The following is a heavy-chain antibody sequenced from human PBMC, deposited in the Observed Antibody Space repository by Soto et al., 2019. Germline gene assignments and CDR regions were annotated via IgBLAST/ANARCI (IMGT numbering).Heavy chain of an antibody. CDR2: MNPNSGNT. V-gene: IGHV1-8*01. Sequence: ASVKVSCKASGYTFSTYGISWVRQAPGQGLEWMGWMNPNSGNTSYAEKFQGRVTMTRNSSISTAYMELSGLRSEDTAVYYCAREAASDPSFYYHYMDVWGKGTTVTVSS. CDR1: GYTFSTYG. D-gene: IGHD3-10*01. CDR3: AREAASDPSFYYHYMDV. J-gene: IGHJ6*03.